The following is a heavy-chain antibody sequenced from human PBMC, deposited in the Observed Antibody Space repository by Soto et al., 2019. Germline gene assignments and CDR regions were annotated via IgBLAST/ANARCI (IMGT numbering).Heavy chain of an antibody. CDR2: IYSGGST. CDR1: GFTVSSNY. J-gene: IGHJ6*02. CDR3: ARISIAAAGTVDYYYGMDV. D-gene: IGHD6-13*01. Sequence: EVQRVETGGGLIQPGGSLRLSCAASGFTVSSNYMSWVRQAPGKGLEWVSVIYSGGSTYYADSVKGRFTISRDNSKNTLYLQMNSLRAEDTAVYYCARISIAAAGTVDYYYGMDVWGQGTTVTVSS. V-gene: IGHV3-53*02.